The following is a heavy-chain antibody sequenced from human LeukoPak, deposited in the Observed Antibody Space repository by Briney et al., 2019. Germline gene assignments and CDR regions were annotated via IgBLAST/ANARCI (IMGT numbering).Heavy chain of an antibody. D-gene: IGHD3-10*01. V-gene: IGHV5-51*01. CDR3: ARQPGAGWFGP. J-gene: IGHJ5*02. Sequence: PGESLKISCQASGYSFTSSRIGWARQMPGKGLEWMAIINPGDSDTRYSPSFQGQVTISADKSISTVYLQWGSLKASDTAMYYCARQPGAGWFGPWGQGTLVTVSS. CDR2: INPGDSDT. CDR1: GYSFTSSR.